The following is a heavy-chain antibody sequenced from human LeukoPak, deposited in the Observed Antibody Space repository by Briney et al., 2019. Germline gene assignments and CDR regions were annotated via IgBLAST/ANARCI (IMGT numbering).Heavy chain of an antibody. J-gene: IGHJ4*02. CDR3: AKGYSSGWYPFDY. Sequence: LSGGSLRLSCAASGFTFSCYAMSWVRQAPGKGLEWVSAISASGGTTYYADSVKGRFTMSRDNSKNTLYLQMNSLRAEDTAVYYCAKGYSSGWYPFDYWGQGTLVTVSS. D-gene: IGHD6-19*01. V-gene: IGHV3-23*01. CDR2: ISASGGTT. CDR1: GFTFSCYA.